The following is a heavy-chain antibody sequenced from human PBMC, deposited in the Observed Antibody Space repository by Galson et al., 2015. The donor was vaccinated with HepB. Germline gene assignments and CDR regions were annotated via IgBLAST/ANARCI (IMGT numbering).Heavy chain of an antibody. CDR1: GYTFTSYA. CDR3: AGASVLRYFDWYDAFDI. D-gene: IGHD3-9*01. Sequence: SVKVSCKASGYTFTSYAMHWVRQAPGQRLEWMGWINAGNGNTKYSQKFQGRVTITRDTSASTAYVELSSLRSEDTAVYYCAGASVLRYFDWYDAFDIWGQGTMVTVSS. CDR2: INAGNGNT. V-gene: IGHV1-3*01. J-gene: IGHJ3*02.